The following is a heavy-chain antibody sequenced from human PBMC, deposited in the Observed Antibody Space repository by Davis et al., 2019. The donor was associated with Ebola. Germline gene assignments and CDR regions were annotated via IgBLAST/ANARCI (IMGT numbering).Heavy chain of an antibody. D-gene: IGHD3-3*02. CDR3: VRVTIFPVWLDP. Sequence: SETLSLTCTVSGGSISSGDCYWSWFRQPPGKGLEWIGYIYYSGSTYYKPSLKNRVLISVDTSKNQFSLKLSSVTAADKAVYYCVRVTIFPVWLDPWGQGTLVTVSS. J-gene: IGHJ5*02. V-gene: IGHV4-30-4*01. CDR2: IYYSGST. CDR1: GGSISSGDCY.